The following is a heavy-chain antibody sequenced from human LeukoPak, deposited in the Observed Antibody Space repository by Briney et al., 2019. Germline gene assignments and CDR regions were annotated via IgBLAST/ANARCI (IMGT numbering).Heavy chain of an antibody. CDR1: GHTFSAYA. Sequence: GGSLRLSCTASGHTFSAYAKLWVRGAPGKGPEEVLAIRGGGGSAFYADSVKGRFTISRDNSKYTLFLQMNSLRAEDTSVYYCARDPNGDYIGAFDMWGPGTMVTVSS. J-gene: IGHJ3*02. CDR3: ARDPNGDYIGAFDM. CDR2: IRGGGGSA. D-gene: IGHD4-17*01. V-gene: IGHV3-23*01.